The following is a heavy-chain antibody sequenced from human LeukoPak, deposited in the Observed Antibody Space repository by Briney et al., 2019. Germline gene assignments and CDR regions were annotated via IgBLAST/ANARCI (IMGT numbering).Heavy chain of an antibody. CDR2: IIPIFGTA. CDR1: GGTFSNSA. J-gene: IGHJ6*03. Sequence: SVKVSCKASGGTFSNSAISWVRQAPGQGLEWMGGIIPIFGTANYAQRFQGRVTITADESTTTAYMEVSSLRSEDTAVYYCARSGYSYGNYYYYYMDVWGKGTTVTVSS. D-gene: IGHD5-18*01. CDR3: ARSGYSYGNYYYYYMDV. V-gene: IGHV1-69*13.